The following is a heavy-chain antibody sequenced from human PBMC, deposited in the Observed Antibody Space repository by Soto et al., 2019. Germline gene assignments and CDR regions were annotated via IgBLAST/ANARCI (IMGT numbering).Heavy chain of an antibody. Sequence: PSQTLSLTCAISGDSVSSNSAAWNWIRQSPSRGLEWLGRTYYRSKWYNDYAVSVKSRITINPDTSKNQFSLQLNPVTPEDTAVYYCARASRAAMVTSAWFDPWGQGTLVTVSS. CDR3: ARASRAAMVTSAWFDP. CDR1: GDSVSSNSAA. J-gene: IGHJ5*02. D-gene: IGHD5-18*01. CDR2: TYYRSKWYN. V-gene: IGHV6-1*01.